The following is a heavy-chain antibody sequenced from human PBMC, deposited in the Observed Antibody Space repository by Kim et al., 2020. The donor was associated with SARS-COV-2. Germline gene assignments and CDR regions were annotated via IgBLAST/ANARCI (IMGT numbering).Heavy chain of an antibody. J-gene: IGHJ5*02. D-gene: IGHD2-2*01. Sequence: SETLSLTCTVSGGSISSSSYYWGWIRQPPGKGLEWIGSIYYSGSTYYNPSLKSRVTISVDTSKNQFSLKLSSVTAADTAVYYCARNAVCSSTSCYVTEFDPWGQGTLVTVSS. V-gene: IGHV4-39*01. CDR1: GGSISSSSYY. CDR2: IYYSGST. CDR3: ARNAVCSSTSCYVTEFDP.